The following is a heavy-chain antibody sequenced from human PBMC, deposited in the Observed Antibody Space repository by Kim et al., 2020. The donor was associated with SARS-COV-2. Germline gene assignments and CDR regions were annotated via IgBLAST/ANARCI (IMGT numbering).Heavy chain of an antibody. CDR3: AREVAGTRSFDL. CDR1: GGSINTDGYY. J-gene: IGHJ4*02. CDR2: IYYTGAT. D-gene: IGHD6-19*01. V-gene: IGHV4-31*03. Sequence: SETLSLTCSVSGGSINTDGYYWTWARQLPGKGLEWIGYIYYTGATYYNPSLKSRLTISLDTSNNQFSLKLISVTAADTAVYYCAREVAGTRSFDLWGLGTLVTVSS.